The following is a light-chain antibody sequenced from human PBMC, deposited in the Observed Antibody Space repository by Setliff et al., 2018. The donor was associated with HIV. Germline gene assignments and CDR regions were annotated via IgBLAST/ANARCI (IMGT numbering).Light chain of an antibody. J-gene: IGLJ1*01. CDR2: DVT. CDR3: CSYVASQSSYV. Sequence: QSALTQPRPVSGSPGQSVTISCTVTSSDIGAYDYVSWFQQSPGKAPLLIIYDVTRRPSGVPDRFSGSRSGNTASLTISGLQADDEAYYYCCSYVASQSSYVFGSGTKVTVL. CDR1: SSDIGAYDY. V-gene: IGLV2-11*01.